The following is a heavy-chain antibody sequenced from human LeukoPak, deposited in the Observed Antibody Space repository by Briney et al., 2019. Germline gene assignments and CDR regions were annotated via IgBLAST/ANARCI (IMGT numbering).Heavy chain of an antibody. Sequence: SQTLSLTCTVSGGSISSGGYYWSWIRQHPGKGLEWIGYIYYSGSTYYNPSLKSRVTISVDTSKNQFSLKLSSVTAADTAVYYCARVYTIFGYYDAFDIWGQGTMVTVSS. J-gene: IGHJ3*02. CDR1: GGSISSGGYY. CDR3: ARVYTIFGYYDAFDI. CDR2: IYYSGST. D-gene: IGHD3-3*01. V-gene: IGHV4-31*03.